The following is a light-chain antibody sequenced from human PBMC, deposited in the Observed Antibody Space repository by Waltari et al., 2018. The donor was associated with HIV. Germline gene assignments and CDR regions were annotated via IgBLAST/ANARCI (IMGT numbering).Light chain of an antibody. CDR2: DAS. J-gene: IGKJ1*01. CDR1: QTVTSDF. Sequence: EIVLTQSPATLSLSPGDRATLSCGASQTVTSDFLAWYQQKPGLAPSLLIYDASNRATGIPDWFSGNGSGTDFTLTISRREPEDFAVYYCQQYGSSPRTFGQGTKVEIK. CDR3: QQYGSSPRT. V-gene: IGKV3D-20*01.